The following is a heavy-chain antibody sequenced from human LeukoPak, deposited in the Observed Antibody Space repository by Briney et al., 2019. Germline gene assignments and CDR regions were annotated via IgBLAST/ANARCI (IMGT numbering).Heavy chain of an antibody. D-gene: IGHD4-17*01. CDR1: GGSISSSTYY. CDR2: IYYSGST. CDR3: VRGSTLRHYQY. J-gene: IGHJ4*02. Sequence: SETLSLTCTVSGGSISSSTYYWGWIRRPPGKGLEWIGSIYYSGSTYYNPPLKSRTTVSVDTSKNQFSLKLSSLTAADTAVYYCVRGSTLRHYQYWGQGTLVTVSS. V-gene: IGHV4-39*01.